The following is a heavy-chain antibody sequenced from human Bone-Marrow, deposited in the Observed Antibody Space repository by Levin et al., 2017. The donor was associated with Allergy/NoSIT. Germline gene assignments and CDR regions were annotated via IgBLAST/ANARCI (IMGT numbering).Heavy chain of an antibody. CDR2: MSGSGGRT. V-gene: IGHV3-23*01. J-gene: IGHJ4*02. CDR1: GFTFSRYA. CDR3: AREDNWNYDY. Sequence: LSLTCAASGFTFSRYAMAWVRQVPGQGLEWVSGMSGSGGRTVYADSVKGRFTISRDNSKNIMYLQMNSLRVEDTALYYCAREDNWNYDYWGQGTLVTVSS. D-gene: IGHD1-7*01.